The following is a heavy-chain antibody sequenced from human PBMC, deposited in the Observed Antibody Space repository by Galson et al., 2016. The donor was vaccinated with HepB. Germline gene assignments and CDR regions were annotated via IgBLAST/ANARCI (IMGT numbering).Heavy chain of an antibody. CDR2: IYSGGST. V-gene: IGHV3-53*01. CDR1: GFTVSSDY. D-gene: IGHD6-13*01. Sequence: SLRLSCAASGFTVSSDYMIWVRQAPGKGLEWVSLIYSGGSTSYADSVKGRFTISRDSSKNTVYLQMNGLRAADTAVYYCARGFAAPGHHYFYYYMDVWGKGTTVTVSS. J-gene: IGHJ6*03. CDR3: ARGFAAPGHHYFYYYMDV.